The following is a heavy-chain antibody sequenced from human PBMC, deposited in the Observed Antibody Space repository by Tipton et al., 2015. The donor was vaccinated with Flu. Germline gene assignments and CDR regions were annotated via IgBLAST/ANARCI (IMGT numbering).Heavy chain of an antibody. CDR2: IYYSGST. D-gene: IGHD3-22*01. V-gene: IGHV4-30-4*01. CDR3: ARVGDDSSGYYGDAFDI. Sequence: LRLSCTVSGGSISSGDYYWSWIRQPPGKGLEWIGYIYYSGSTYYNPSLKSRVTISVDTSKNQFSLKLSSVTAADTAVYYCARVGDDSSGYYGDAFDIWGQGTMVTVSS. CDR1: GGSISSGDYY. J-gene: IGHJ3*02.